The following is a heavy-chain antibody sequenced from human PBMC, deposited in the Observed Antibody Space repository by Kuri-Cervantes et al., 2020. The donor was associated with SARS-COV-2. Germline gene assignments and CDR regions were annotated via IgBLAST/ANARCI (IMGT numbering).Heavy chain of an antibody. V-gene: IGHV4-31*01. D-gene: IGHD3-10*01. CDR2: IYYSGST. J-gene: IGHJ4*02. Sequence: LRLSCTVSGGSISSYYWSWIRQHPGKGLEWIGYIYYSGSTYYNPSLKSLVTISVDTSKNQFSLKLSSVTAADTAVYYCARRSGSYFDYWGQGTLVTVSS. CDR1: GGSISSYY. CDR3: ARRSGSYFDY.